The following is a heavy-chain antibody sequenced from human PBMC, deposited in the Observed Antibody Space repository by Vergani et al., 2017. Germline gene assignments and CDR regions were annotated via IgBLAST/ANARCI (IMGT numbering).Heavy chain of an antibody. CDR1: GDSIISRSYY. J-gene: IGHJ2*01. Sequence: QMQLQESGPGLVKASETLSLTCTVSGDSIISRSYYWGWIRPPPGKGLEWIGSIYNSGNGDSSSSLKSRVTISADTSKNQFSLRLTSVTAADTAVYYCASGKYYSDSTSHFLERYFDVWGRGTLVTVPS. V-gene: IGHV4-39*01. CDR2: IYNSGNG. D-gene: IGHD3-16*01. CDR3: ASGKYYSDSTSHFLERYFDV.